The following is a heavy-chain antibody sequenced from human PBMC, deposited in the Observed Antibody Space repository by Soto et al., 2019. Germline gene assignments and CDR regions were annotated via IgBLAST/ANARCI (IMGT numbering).Heavy chain of an antibody. Sequence: EVQLVESGGGLVQPGRSLRLSCAASGFTFDDYAMHWVRQAPGKGLEWVSGISWNSGSIGYADSVKGRFTISRDNAKNSLYLQMNSLRAEDTALYYCARALTVTTTVFHHWGQGTLVTVSS. CDR1: GFTFDDYA. D-gene: IGHD4-17*01. J-gene: IGHJ4*02. CDR2: ISWNSGSI. V-gene: IGHV3-9*01. CDR3: ARALTVTTTVFHH.